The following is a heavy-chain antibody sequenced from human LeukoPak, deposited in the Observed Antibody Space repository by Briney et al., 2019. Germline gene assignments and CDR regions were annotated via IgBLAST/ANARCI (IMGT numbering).Heavy chain of an antibody. D-gene: IGHD3-3*01. CDR3: AGGSVDFWSGYFYFDY. V-gene: IGHV4-34*01. CDR1: GGSFSGCY. CDR2: INHSGST. Sequence: PSETLSLTCAVYGGSFSGCYWSWIRQPPGKGLEWIGEINHSGSTNYNPPLKSRVTISVDTSKNQFSLKLSSVTAADTAVYYCAGGSVDFWSGYFYFDYWGQGTLVTVSS. J-gene: IGHJ4*02.